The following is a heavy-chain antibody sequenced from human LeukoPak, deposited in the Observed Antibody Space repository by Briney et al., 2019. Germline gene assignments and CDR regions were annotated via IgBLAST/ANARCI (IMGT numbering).Heavy chain of an antibody. CDR3: ARVAGSNYYDSSGYYYFDY. Sequence: SETLSLTCTVSGGSISSYYWSWIRQPPGKGLEWIGYIYYSGSPNYNPSLKSRVTISVDTSKNQFSLKLSSVTAADTAVYYCARVAGSNYYDSSGYYYFDYWGQGTLVTASS. V-gene: IGHV4-59*01. CDR2: IYYSGSP. J-gene: IGHJ4*02. D-gene: IGHD3-22*01. CDR1: GGSISSYY.